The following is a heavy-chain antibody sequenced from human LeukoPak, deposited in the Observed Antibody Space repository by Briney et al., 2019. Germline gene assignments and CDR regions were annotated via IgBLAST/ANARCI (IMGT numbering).Heavy chain of an antibody. CDR2: IIPIFNIV. J-gene: IGHJ6*03. V-gene: IGHV1-69*10. Sequence: ASVKVSCKVSGGTFSSNAISWVRQAPGQGLDWMGGIIPIFNIVNYAQKFQGRVTITADKSTSTAYMELISLRFEDTAVYYCARGRLIGAPDERYYLDYWGKGTTVTISS. CDR3: ARGRLIGAPDERYYLDY. D-gene: IGHD2-2*01. CDR1: GGTFSSNA.